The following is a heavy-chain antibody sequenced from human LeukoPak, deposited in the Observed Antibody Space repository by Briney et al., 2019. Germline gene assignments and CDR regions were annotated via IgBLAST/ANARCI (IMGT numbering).Heavy chain of an antibody. D-gene: IGHD6-13*01. V-gene: IGHV4-59*01. CDR2: IYYSGST. CDR3: ARGSYSSSDGSYWYFDL. J-gene: IGHJ2*01. CDR1: GGSTSVYY. Sequence: PSETLSLTCTVSGGSTSVYYWSWIRQPPGKGLEWIGHIYYSGSTNYNPFLKSRVTISLDTSKNQFSLKLSSVTAADTAVYYCARGSYSSSDGSYWYFDLWGCGTLVTVSS.